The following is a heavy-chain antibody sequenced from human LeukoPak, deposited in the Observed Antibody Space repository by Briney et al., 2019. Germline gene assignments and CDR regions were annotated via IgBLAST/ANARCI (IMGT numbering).Heavy chain of an antibody. Sequence: ASVKVSCKASGYTSTSYYMHWVRQAPGQGLEWMGVINPIGGGTIYAQNFQGRVTMTRDTSTTTVYMEMSSLRSEDTAVYYCARGPILGAAFDIWGQGTMVTVSS. J-gene: IGHJ3*02. V-gene: IGHV1-46*01. CDR3: ARGPILGAAFDI. CDR1: GYTSTSYY. CDR2: INPIGGGT.